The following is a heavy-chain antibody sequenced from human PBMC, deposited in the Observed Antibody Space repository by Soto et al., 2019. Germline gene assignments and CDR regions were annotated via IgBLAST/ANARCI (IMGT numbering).Heavy chain of an antibody. CDR1: GFTFSDHY. D-gene: IGHD5-12*01. CDR3: ARVGRGYNIDY. J-gene: IGHJ4*02. V-gene: IGHV3-72*01. Sequence: EVQLVESGGGLVQPGGSLRLSCAVSGFTFSDHYMDWLRQVPGKGLEWVGRSRNKARSYTTEYAASVKGRFTVSRDDSENSLYLQMISLQTEDTAVYYCARVGRGYNIDYWCQGTLVTVSS. CDR2: SRNKARSYTT.